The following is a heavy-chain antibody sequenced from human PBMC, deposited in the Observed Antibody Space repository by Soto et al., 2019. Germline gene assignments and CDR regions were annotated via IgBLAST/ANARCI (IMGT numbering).Heavy chain of an antibody. CDR1: VYTLTSYY. V-gene: IGHV1-46*01. J-gene: IGHJ6*02. CDR3: ARGISTTRYYYYYGMDV. Sequence: XSGKVSCKASVYTLTSYYLHWVRQAPGQGPEWMGIINPSGGITNDAQKFQDRVTMTGDTSTSTVYMELSSLRSEDTAVYYCARGISTTRYYYYYGMDVWGQGTTVTVSS. D-gene: IGHD2-2*01. CDR2: INPSGGIT.